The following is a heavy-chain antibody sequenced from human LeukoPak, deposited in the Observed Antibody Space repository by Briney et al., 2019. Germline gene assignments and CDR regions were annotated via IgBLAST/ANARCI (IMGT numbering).Heavy chain of an antibody. D-gene: IGHD5-18*01. CDR2: INHSGST. J-gene: IGHJ3*02. CDR3: ARRQRGYTYGYGSGAFDI. CDR1: GESLSGYY. Sequence: KSSETLPLTCAVDGESLSGYYWSWIRQPPGKGLEWIGEINHSGSTKYNPSLKSRVTVLVDTSKSHFSLKLKSVTAADTAVYYCARRQRGYTYGYGSGAFDIWGQGTMVIVSS. V-gene: IGHV4-34*01.